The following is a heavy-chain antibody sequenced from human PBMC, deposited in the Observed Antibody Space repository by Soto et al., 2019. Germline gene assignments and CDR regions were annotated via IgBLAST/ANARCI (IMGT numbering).Heavy chain of an antibody. Sequence: GGPVRLSRAASAFPLSSYSINWVRHAPGKGLAFVSYISSSSSTIYYADSVKGRFTISRDNAKNSLYLQMNSPRDEDTAVYYCARDPLPYYYDSSGYYYGMDVWGQGTTVTGSS. V-gene: IGHV3-48*02. CDR3: ARDPLPYYYDSSGYYYGMDV. D-gene: IGHD3-22*01. CDR1: AFPLSSYS. J-gene: IGHJ6*02. CDR2: ISSSSSTI.